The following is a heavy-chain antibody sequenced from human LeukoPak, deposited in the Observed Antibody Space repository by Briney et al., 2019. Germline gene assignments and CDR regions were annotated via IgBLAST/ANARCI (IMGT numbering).Heavy chain of an antibody. J-gene: IGHJ4*02. Sequence: PGGSLRLSCAVSGFTFSSSWMHWVRQAPGRGLVWVSLISSDGSDIFYADSVKGRFTISRDNSKNMLYLQMNSLRAEDTAVYYCASDKGAATEERSDYWGQGTLVPVSS. CDR1: GFTFSSSW. V-gene: IGHV3-74*01. CDR2: ISSDGSDI. D-gene: IGHD1-26*01. CDR3: ASDKGAATEERSDY.